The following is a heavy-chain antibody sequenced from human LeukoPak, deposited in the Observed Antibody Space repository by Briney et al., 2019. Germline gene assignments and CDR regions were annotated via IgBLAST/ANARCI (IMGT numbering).Heavy chain of an antibody. CDR2: MNPKSGNT. V-gene: IGHV1-8*01. CDR3: ARDYGDYLLMFDI. D-gene: IGHD4-17*01. CDR1: GYTFTSYD. Sequence: EASVKVSCKASGYTFTSYDINWVRQAAGQGLEWMGWMNPKSGNTGYAQKFQGRVTMTRNTSISTAYMELSSLRSEDTAVYYCARDYGDYLLMFDIWGQGTMVTVSS. J-gene: IGHJ3*02.